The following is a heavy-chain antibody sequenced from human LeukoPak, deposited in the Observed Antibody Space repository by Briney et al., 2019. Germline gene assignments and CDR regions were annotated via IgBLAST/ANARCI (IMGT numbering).Heavy chain of an antibody. Sequence: GASVKVSRKSSVYTFNNYVVTWVRQAPGQGLEWMGWIRAYNGDTKYGQNLQGRVTMTTDTTTSTAYMELRSLRSDDTAVYYCARGLRETDAFDIWGPGTMVTVSS. CDR2: IRAYNGDT. CDR3: ARGLRETDAFDI. V-gene: IGHV1-18*01. D-gene: IGHD3-10*01. CDR1: VYTFNNYV. J-gene: IGHJ3*02.